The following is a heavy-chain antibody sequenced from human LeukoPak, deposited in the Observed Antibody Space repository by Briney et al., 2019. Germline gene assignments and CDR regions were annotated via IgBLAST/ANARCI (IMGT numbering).Heavy chain of an antibody. CDR2: INPSGGST. Sequence: ASVKVPRKASGYTFTSYYMHWVRQAPGQGLEWMGIINPSGGSTSYAQKFQGRVTMTRDTSTSTVYMELSSLRSEDTAVYYCASAPAQRLTVGYFDYWGQGTLVTVSS. CDR1: GYTFTSYY. J-gene: IGHJ4*02. D-gene: IGHD6-25*01. V-gene: IGHV1-46*01. CDR3: ASAPAQRLTVGYFDY.